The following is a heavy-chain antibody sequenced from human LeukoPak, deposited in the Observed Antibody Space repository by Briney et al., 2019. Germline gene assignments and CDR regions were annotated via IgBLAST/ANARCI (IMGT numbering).Heavy chain of an antibody. CDR3: AREDYDFWSGYYLVDY. CDR2: IYTSGST. Sequence: PSETLSLTCTVSGGSISSGSYYWRWSRQPAGKGLEWIGRIYTSGSTNYNPSLKSRVTISVDTSKNQFSLKLSSVTAADTAVYYCAREDYDFWSGYYLVDYWGQGTLVTVSS. V-gene: IGHV4-61*02. CDR1: GGSISSGSYY. J-gene: IGHJ4*02. D-gene: IGHD3-3*01.